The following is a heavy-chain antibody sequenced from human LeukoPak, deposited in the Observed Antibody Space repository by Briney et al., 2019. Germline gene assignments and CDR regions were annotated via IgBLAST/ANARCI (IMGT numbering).Heavy chain of an antibody. J-gene: IGHJ4*02. CDR1: GFTFSSYA. Sequence: GGSLRLSCAASGFTFSSYAMSWVRQAPGKGLEWVVRLHPDGSERNYVGSVEGRFTVSGDNAKSSLYLQMNSLRVEDTAVYYCARGGYSFDYLGQGTLVTVSS. V-gene: IGHV3-7*01. CDR2: LHPDGSER. D-gene: IGHD5-12*01. CDR3: ARGGYSFDY.